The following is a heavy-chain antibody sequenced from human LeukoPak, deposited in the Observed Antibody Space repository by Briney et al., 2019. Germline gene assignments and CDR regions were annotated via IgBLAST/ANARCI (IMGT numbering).Heavy chain of an antibody. D-gene: IGHD4-11*01. J-gene: IGHJ4*02. CDR2: IYYSGST. Sequence: LEWIGYIYYSGSTYYNPSLKSRVTISVDTSKNQFSLKLSSVTAADTAVYYCARGATAHLDYWGQGTLVTVSS. V-gene: IGHV4-31*02. CDR3: ARGATAHLDY.